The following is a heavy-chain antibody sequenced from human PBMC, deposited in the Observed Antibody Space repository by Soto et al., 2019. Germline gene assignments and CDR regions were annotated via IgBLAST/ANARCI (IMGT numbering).Heavy chain of an antibody. J-gene: IGHJ4*02. Sequence: GGSLRLSCAASGFTFSRYAMDWVRQAPGKGLKWVSGISGSGGSTYYADSVKGRFTISRDNSKNTLYLQMNSLRAEDTAVYYCAKDGGYFDWFPFASWGQGTLVPVSS. V-gene: IGHV3-23*01. D-gene: IGHD3-9*01. CDR3: AKDGGYFDWFPFAS. CDR1: GFTFSRYA. CDR2: ISGSGGST.